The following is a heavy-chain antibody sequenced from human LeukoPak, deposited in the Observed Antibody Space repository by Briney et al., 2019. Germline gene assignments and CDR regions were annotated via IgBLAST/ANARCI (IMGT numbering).Heavy chain of an antibody. CDR3: ARDSSTVTTRHFDY. CDR2: VYYTGRT. V-gene: IGHV4-59*01. Sequence: KPSETLSLTCTVSGGSINNYYWTWIRQPPGKGLECIGYVYYTGRTYYNPSLKSRVTISVDTSKNQFSLKLNSVTAADTAVYYCARDSSTVTTRHFDYWGQGTLVTVSS. CDR1: GGSINNYY. D-gene: IGHD4-17*01. J-gene: IGHJ4*02.